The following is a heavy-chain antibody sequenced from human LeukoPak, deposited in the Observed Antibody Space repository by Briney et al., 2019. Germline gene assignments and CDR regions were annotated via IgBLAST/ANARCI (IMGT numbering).Heavy chain of an antibody. Sequence: GGSLRLSCAASGFTFSSYAMSWVRQAPGKRLEWVSAISGSGGSTYYADSVKGRFTISRDNSKNTLYLRMNSLRAEDTAVYYCAKAGTQLVRGAFDIWGQGTMVTVSS. CDR1: GFTFSSYA. CDR3: AKAGTQLVRGAFDI. V-gene: IGHV3-23*01. J-gene: IGHJ3*02. CDR2: ISGSGGST. D-gene: IGHD6-13*01.